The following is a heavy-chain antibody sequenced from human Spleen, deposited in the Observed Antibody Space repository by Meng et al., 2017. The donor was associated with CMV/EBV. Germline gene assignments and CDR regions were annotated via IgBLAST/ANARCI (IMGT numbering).Heavy chain of an antibody. V-gene: IGHV4-4*07. Sequence: QVQLQESGPGLVKPSETLSLTCTVSGGSISSYYWSWIRQPAGKGLEWIGRIYTSGSTNYNPSLKSRVTMSVDTSKNQFSLKVSSVTAADTAVYYCARQATGYCSGGSCYSGSIFDYWGQGTLVTVSS. CDR1: GGSISSYY. CDR3: ARQATGYCSGGSCYSGSIFDY. J-gene: IGHJ4*02. D-gene: IGHD2-15*01. CDR2: IYTSGST.